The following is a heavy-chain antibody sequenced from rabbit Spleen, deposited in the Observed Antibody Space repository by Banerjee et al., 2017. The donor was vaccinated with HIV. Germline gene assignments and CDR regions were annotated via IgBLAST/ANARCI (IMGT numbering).Heavy chain of an antibody. J-gene: IGHJ4*01. CDR2: INAVTGKA. CDR3: ARGSATMTMVITGYYLNL. D-gene: IGHD2-1*01. Sequence: EQLEETGGGLVQPGGSLTLSCKASGFDFTSDYMSWVRQAPGKGLQWIACINAVTGKAVYATWAIGRFTVSKTSSTTVTLQMTSLTAADTATYFCARGSATMTMVITGYYLNLWGQGTLVTVS. V-gene: IGHV1S45*01. CDR1: GFDFTSDYM.